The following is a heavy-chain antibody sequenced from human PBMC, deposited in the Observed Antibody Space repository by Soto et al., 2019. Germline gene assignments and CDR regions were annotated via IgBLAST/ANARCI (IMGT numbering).Heavy chain of an antibody. CDR1: GGSISSGGSS. J-gene: IGHJ5*02. D-gene: IGHD2-2*01. V-gene: IGHV4-30-2*05. CDR2: IYHSGST. Sequence: SETLSLTCAVSGGSISSGGSSWTWVRQPPGKGLEWIGYIYHSGSTYYNPSLKSRVTISVDTSKNQFSLKLSSVTAADTAVYYCARASLGYCSSTSCRSNWFDPWGQGTLVTVSS. CDR3: ARASLGYCSSTSCRSNWFDP.